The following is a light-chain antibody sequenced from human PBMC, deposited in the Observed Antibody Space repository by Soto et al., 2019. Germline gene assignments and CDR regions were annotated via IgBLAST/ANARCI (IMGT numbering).Light chain of an antibody. CDR1: SSNIGSHT. Sequence: QSVLTQPPSASGTPGQRVTISCSGSSSNIGSHTVNWYQQLPGTAPKLLIYSNNQRPSGVPDRFSGSKSGTSASLAIGGLQSEDEADYYCAAWDDSLNGADVFGTGTKVTVL. J-gene: IGLJ1*01. CDR3: AAWDDSLNGADV. V-gene: IGLV1-44*01. CDR2: SNN.